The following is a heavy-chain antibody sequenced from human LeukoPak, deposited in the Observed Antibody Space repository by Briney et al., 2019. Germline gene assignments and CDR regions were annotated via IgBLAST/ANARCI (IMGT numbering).Heavy chain of an antibody. CDR1: GYTFTSYG. CDR2: ISAYNGNT. CDR3: ATGYADSSAYYYFWAVFDI. D-gene: IGHD3-22*01. J-gene: IGHJ3*02. Sequence: ASVKVSCKASGYTFTSYGISWVRQAPGQGLEWMGWISAYNGNTNYAQKLQGRVTMTTDTSTSTAYMELRSLRSDDTAVYYCATGYADSSAYYYFWAVFDIWGQGTLVTISS. V-gene: IGHV1-18*01.